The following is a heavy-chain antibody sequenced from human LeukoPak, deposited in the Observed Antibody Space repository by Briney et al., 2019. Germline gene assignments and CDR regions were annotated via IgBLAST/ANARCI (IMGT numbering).Heavy chain of an antibody. J-gene: IGHJ6*02. CDR1: GFSFSSYA. Sequence: GGSLRLSCAASGFSFSSYAMSWVRQAPGKGLEWVSAISKSGDSTFYADSVKGRFTISRDNSQNTLYLQMNSLRAEDTAVYYCAKDLDSGYDYGMDVWGQGTTVTVSS. CDR3: AKDLDSGYDYGMDV. D-gene: IGHD1-26*01. CDR2: ISKSGDST. V-gene: IGHV3-23*01.